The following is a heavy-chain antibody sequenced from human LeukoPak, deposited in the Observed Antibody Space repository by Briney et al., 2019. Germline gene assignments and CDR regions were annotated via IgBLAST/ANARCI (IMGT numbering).Heavy chain of an antibody. CDR2: ISGSGLST. D-gene: IGHD3-10*01. CDR1: GFTFSSYA. Sequence: PGGSLRLSCAASGFTFSSYAVSWVRHTPGKGLEWVSGISGSGLSTYYADSVKGRFTISRDNSKNTLYLQMNSLRAEDTAVYYCAKDRLGDYHYGSGFFNGMDVWGQGTTVTVSS. V-gene: IGHV3-23*01. J-gene: IGHJ6*02. CDR3: AKDRLGDYHYGSGFFNGMDV.